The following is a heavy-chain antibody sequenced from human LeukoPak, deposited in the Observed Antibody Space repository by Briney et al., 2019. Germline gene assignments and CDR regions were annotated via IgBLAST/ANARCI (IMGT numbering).Heavy chain of an antibody. CDR2: IYHRGST. D-gene: IGHD6-13*01. CDR3: ARIGYSSRWRDAAHLDY. CDR1: GGSISSGGYS. Sequence: SETLSLTCAVSGGSISSGGYSWSWIRQPPGQGLESIGYIYHRGSTYYNPALKRRVPISVDRSKYQFYLKLSSETDADTGVYYCARIGYSSRWRDAAHLDYWGQGTLVSVPS. J-gene: IGHJ4*02. V-gene: IGHV4-30-2*01.